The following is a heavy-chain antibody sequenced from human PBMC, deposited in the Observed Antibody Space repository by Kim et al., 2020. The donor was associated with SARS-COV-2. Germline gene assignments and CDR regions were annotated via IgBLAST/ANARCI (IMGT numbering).Heavy chain of an antibody. V-gene: IGHV4-39*01. CDR1: GGSISSSSYY. CDR3: ASVRDYVGAFDI. D-gene: IGHD4-17*01. CDR2: IYYSGST. Sequence: SETLSLTCTVSGGSISSSSYYWGWIRQPPGKGLEWIGSIYYSGSTYYNPSLKSRVTMSVDTSKNQFSLKLSSVTAADTAVYYCASVRDYVGAFDIWGQGTMVTVSS. J-gene: IGHJ3*02.